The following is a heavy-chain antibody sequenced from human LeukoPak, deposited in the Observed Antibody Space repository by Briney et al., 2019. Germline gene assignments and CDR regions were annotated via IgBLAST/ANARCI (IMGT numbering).Heavy chain of an antibody. V-gene: IGHV4-59*02. CDR1: GDSVRSFH. CDR3: ARGAAGYSYG. D-gene: IGHD5-18*01. Sequence: SETLSLTCTVSGDSVRSFHWSWIRQPPGKGLEWIGYIYYSGSTNYNPSLKSRVTISIDTSKNQFSLRLSSVTAADTAVYYCARGAAGYSYGWGQGTLVTVSS. CDR2: IYYSGST. J-gene: IGHJ4*02.